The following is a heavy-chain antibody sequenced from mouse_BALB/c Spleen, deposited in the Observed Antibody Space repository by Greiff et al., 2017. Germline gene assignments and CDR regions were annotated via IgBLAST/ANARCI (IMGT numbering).Heavy chain of an antibody. CDR2: IDPANGNT. CDR3: ARGGGYDGDRWYFDV. J-gene: IGHJ1*01. CDR1: GFNIKDTY. V-gene: IGHV14-3*02. Sequence: EVQLQQSGAELVKPGASVKLSCTASGFNIKDTYMHWVKQRPEQGLEWIGRIDPANGNTKYDPKFQGKATITADTSSNTAYLQLSSLTSEDTAVYYCARGGGYDGDRWYFDVWGAGTTVTVSS. D-gene: IGHD2-2*01.